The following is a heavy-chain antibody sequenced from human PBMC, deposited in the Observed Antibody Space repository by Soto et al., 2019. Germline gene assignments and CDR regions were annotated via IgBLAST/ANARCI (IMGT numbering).Heavy chain of an antibody. D-gene: IGHD5-18*01. CDR3: ARENSVQAWLHHFDH. CDR2: ISDDGASI. V-gene: IGHV3-48*03. J-gene: IGHJ4*02. Sequence: EVQLVESGGALVQPGGSLRLSCEAFGFSFSSFAMNWVRQAPGRGLEWVSYISDDGASIYYADSLKGRFTISRDNAKNSLSLQMNNLRAEDTAVYYCARENSVQAWLHHFDHWGLGTLVTVSS. CDR1: GFSFSSFA.